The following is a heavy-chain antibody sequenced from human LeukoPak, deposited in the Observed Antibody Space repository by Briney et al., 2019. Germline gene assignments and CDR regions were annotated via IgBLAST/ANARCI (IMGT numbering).Heavy chain of an antibody. V-gene: IGHV1-2*02. CDR3: ARAPMIVVIFPPRLDF. J-gene: IGHJ4*02. CDR1: GYTFTGYY. Sequence: GASVTVSCKASGYTFTGYYIHWVRQAPGQGLEWMGWINPNSHGTNYAQKFRGRVTMTSDTSISTAYMELSSLKSDDTAMYYCARAPMIVVIFPPRLDFWGQGTLVTVSS. CDR2: INPNSHGT. D-gene: IGHD3-22*01.